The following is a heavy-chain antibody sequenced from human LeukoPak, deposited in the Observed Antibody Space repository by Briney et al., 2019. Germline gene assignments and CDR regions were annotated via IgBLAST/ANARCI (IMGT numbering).Heavy chain of an antibody. J-gene: IGHJ6*03. D-gene: IGHD3-9*01. CDR2: ISAYNGNT. V-gene: IGHV1-18*04. CDR3: ARDLSYYDILTGTGYYYYMDV. CDR1: GYTFSGYY. Sequence: ASVKVSCKASGYTFSGYYIHWVRQAPGQGLEWMGWISAYNGNTNYAQKLQGRVTMTTDTSTSTAYMELRSLRSDDTAVYYCARDLSYYDILTGTGYYYYMDVWGKGTTVTISS.